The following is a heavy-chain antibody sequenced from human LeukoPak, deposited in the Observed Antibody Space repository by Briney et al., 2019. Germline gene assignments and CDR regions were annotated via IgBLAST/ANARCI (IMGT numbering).Heavy chain of an antibody. CDR1: GYTFTSYA. CDR3: ARDSAIQLWPTLFYYYYYMDV. J-gene: IGHJ6*03. Sequence: ASVKVSCKASGYTFTSYAMNWVRQAPGQGLEWMGWINTNTGNPTYAQGFTGRFVFSLDTSVSTAYLQISSLKAEDTAVYYCARDSAIQLWPTLFYYYYYMDVWGKGTTVTVSS. CDR2: INTNTGNP. V-gene: IGHV7-4-1*02. D-gene: IGHD5-18*01.